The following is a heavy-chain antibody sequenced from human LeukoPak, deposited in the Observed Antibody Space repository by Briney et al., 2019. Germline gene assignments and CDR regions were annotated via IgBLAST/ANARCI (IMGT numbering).Heavy chain of an antibody. J-gene: IGHJ4*02. Sequence: QPGGSLRLSCVASGLTFSRYAMSWVRQAPGQGLEWVSAISGSGSSTNYADSVKGRFTISRDNSKNTLYLQMNSLRAEDTAVYYCAKAAHTSGLWYFDSWGQGILVTVSS. D-gene: IGHD6-19*01. V-gene: IGHV3-23*01. CDR3: AKAAHTSGLWYFDS. CDR2: ISGSGSST. CDR1: GLTFSRYA.